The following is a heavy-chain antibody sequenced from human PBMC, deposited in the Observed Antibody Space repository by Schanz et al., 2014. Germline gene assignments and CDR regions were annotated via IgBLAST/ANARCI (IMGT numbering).Heavy chain of an antibody. CDR1: GYIFTSYS. CDR2: INPSGVST. CDR3: ARGGAYRRPSPVCYFDY. Sequence: QVHLVQSGAEVKKPGASVKVSCKASGYIFTSYSMHLVRQAPGQGLEWLGIINPSGVSTSSAQEFQGRVTMTRDTSTSTLQMELSSLRSEDTAVYYCARGGAYRRPSPVCYFDYWGQGTLVTVSS. V-gene: IGHV1-46*01. J-gene: IGHJ4*02. D-gene: IGHD1-26*01.